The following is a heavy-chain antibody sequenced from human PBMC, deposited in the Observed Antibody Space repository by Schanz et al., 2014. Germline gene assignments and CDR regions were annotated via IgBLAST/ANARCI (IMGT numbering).Heavy chain of an antibody. D-gene: IGHD5-12*01. Sequence: QVQLVQSGSELKKPGASVKVSCKASGYTFTNYAMNWVRQAPGQGLEWMGWINPNSGETNYEQKFKGRVTLTSDTSISTAFMELSGLTSDDTATYFCARARYTGYDCSGYWGQGTLVTVSS. CDR3: ARARYTGYDCSGY. CDR1: GYTFTNYA. V-gene: IGHV1-2*02. J-gene: IGHJ4*02. CDR2: INPNSGET.